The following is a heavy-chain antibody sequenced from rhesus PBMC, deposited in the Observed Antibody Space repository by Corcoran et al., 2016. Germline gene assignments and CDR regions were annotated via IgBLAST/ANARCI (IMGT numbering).Heavy chain of an antibody. CDR2: SYGSGRST. J-gene: IGHJ5-1*01. Sequence: QLQLQESGPGLVKPSETLSVTCAVSGGSISSSYWSWIRQAPGKGLEWIGYSYGSGRSTNYHPSLKSRVTLSVDTSKNQLSLKLSSVTAADTAVYYCARDTDYGNYPSGGFDVWGPGVLVTVSS. D-gene: IGHD4-35*01. V-gene: IGHV4-169*02. CDR3: ARDTDYGNYPSGGFDV. CDR1: GGSISSSY.